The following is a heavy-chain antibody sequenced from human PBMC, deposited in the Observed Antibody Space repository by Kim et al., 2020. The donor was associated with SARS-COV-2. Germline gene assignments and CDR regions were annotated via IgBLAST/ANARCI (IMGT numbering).Heavy chain of an antibody. CDR3: SASDY. CDR2: SGSGGRT. V-gene: IGHV3-23*01. J-gene: IGHJ4*02. Sequence: SGSGGRTRDADTRKSRFTIARDNSKNALCLQLNSRRAENTAVYYCSASDYWGQGTLVTVSS.